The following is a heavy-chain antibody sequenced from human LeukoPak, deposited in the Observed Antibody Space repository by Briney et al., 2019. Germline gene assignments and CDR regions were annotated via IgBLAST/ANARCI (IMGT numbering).Heavy chain of an antibody. V-gene: IGHV1-2*02. J-gene: IGHJ4*02. CDR1: GYTFTGYY. D-gene: IGHD6-13*01. CDR3: AKIAAAGIWSVDY. CDR2: INPNSGGT. Sequence: ASVKVSRKASGYTFTGYYMHWVRQAPGQGLEWMGWINPNSGGTNYAQKFQGRVTMTRDTSISTAYMELSRLRSDDTAVYYCAKIAAAGIWSVDYWGQGTLVTVSS.